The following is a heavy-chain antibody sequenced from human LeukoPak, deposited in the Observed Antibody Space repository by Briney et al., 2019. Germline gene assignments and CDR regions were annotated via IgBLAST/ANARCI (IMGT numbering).Heavy chain of an antibody. CDR2: ISGSGINT. CDR3: ARGFWSGNDDAFDL. CDR1: GFTFNNYG. D-gene: IGHD3-3*01. J-gene: IGHJ3*01. Sequence: GGSLRLSCAVSGFTFNNYGMTWVRQAPGKGLEWVSAISGSGINTYYADSVKGRYTVSRDNAKNSLYLQMNSLRVEDTALYYCARGFWSGNDDAFDLWGQGTKVTVSS. V-gene: IGHV3-23*01.